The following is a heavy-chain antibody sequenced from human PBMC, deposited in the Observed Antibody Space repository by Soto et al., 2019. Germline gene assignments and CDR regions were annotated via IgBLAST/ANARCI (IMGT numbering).Heavy chain of an antibody. CDR2: IIPIPGTA. D-gene: IGHD2-2*01. Sequence: QVQLVQSGAEVKKPGSSVKVSCKASGGTFGSYAISWVRQAPGQWLEWMGGIIPIPGTANYAQKFQGRVTIAADESTSTAYMEMSSLRSEDTAVYYCARSQGSSTSLDIYYYYYYGMDVWGQGTTVTVSS. V-gene: IGHV1-69*01. CDR1: GGTFGSYA. J-gene: IGHJ6*02. CDR3: ARSQGSSTSLDIYYYYYYGMDV.